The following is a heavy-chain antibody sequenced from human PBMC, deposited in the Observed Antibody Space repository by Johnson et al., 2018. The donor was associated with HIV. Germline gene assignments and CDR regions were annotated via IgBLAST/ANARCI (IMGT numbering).Heavy chain of an antibody. CDR2: ISYDGSNK. J-gene: IGHJ3*02. D-gene: IGHD1-26*01. CDR1: GFTFSSYA. V-gene: IGHV3-30-3*01. Sequence: QMLLVESGGGVVQPGRSLRLSCAASGFTFSSYAMHWVRQAPGKGLECVAVISYDGSNKYYADSVKGRFTISRDNSKNTLYLQMNSLRAEDTAVYYCARVVRKGGAHHDAFDIWGQGTMVTVSS. CDR3: ARVVRKGGAHHDAFDI.